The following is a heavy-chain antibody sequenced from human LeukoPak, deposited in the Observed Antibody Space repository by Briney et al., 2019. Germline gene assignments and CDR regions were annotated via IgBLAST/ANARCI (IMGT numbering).Heavy chain of an antibody. D-gene: IGHD3-22*01. CDR1: GFTFSNHW. CDR2: IDTDGSST. V-gene: IGHV3-74*01. J-gene: IGHJ4*02. Sequence: PGGSLRLSCAASGFTFSNHWMHWARQAPGKGLVWVSRIDTDGSSTVYADSLKGRFTISRDNAKNTLYLQMNSLRAEDTAVYYCARDDSSARANYWGQGTLVTVSS. CDR3: ARDDSSARANY.